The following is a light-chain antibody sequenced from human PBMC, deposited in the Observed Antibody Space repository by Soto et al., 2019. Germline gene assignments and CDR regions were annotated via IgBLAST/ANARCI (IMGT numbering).Light chain of an antibody. Sequence: EIVMTQSPATLSVSPGERVTLSCRASQSVSSNLAWYQQKLGQAPRLLIYGASTRATGIPDRFSGSGSGTEFTLTISSLQSEDFTVDYCHQYNDWPLTFGGVTKVDIK. CDR1: QSVSSN. CDR3: HQYNDWPLT. V-gene: IGKV3-15*01. J-gene: IGKJ4*01. CDR2: GAS.